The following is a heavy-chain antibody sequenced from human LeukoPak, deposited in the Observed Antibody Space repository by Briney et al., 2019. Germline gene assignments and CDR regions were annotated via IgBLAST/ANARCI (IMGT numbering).Heavy chain of an antibody. CDR3: ARYKAAAGTDNWFDP. V-gene: IGHV4-34*01. CDR2: IYYSGST. D-gene: IGHD6-13*01. Sequence: PSETLSLTCAVYGGSFSGYYWSWIRQPPGKGLDWIGSIYYSGSTYYNPSLKSRVTISVDTSKNQFSLKLSSVTAADTAVYYCARYKAAAGTDNWFDPWGQGTLVTVSS. CDR1: GGSFSGYY. J-gene: IGHJ5*02.